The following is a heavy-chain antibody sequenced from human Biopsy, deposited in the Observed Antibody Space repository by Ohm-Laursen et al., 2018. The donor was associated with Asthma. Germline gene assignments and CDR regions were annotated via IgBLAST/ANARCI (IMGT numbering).Heavy chain of an antibody. CDR1: GASIPSSAYY. J-gene: IGHJ4*02. V-gene: IGHV4-39*01. Sequence: GTLSLTCTVSGASIPSSAYYWGWIRQPPGKGLEWIGCMYYGETTYCSPSHKSRVTISGDTSKNQFSLILSSVTAADTAVYYCARHDHRWDTYADFWGQGTLVTVSS. CDR2: MYYGETT. D-gene: IGHD2-2*01. CDR3: ARHDHRWDTYADF.